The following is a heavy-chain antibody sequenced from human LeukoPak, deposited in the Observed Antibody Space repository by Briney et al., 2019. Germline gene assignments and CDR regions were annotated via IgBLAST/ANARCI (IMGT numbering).Heavy chain of an antibody. D-gene: IGHD1-26*01. V-gene: IGHV3-30*03. CDR1: GFTFSSYG. CDR3: TTDSIVGVPDAFDI. Sequence: GGSLRLSCAASGFTFSSYGMHWVRQAPGKGLEWVAVISYDGSNKYYADSVKGRFTISRDNSKNTLYLQMNSLRAEDTAVYYCTTDSIVGVPDAFDIWGQGTMVTVSS. J-gene: IGHJ3*02. CDR2: ISYDGSNK.